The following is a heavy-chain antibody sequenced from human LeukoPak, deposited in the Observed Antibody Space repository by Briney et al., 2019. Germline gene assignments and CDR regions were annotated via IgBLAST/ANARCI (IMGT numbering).Heavy chain of an antibody. D-gene: IGHD2-15*01. CDR1: GGSLSSYY. CDR2: IYYSGSA. CDR3: AGNGVAATRGSRWFDP. Sequence: SETLSLTCTVSGGSLSSYYWSWIRQPPGKGLEGIGYIYYSGSANYNPSLKSRVTISVDTSKNQFSLKLSSVTAADTAVYYCAGNGVAATRGSRWFDPWGQGTLVTVSS. V-gene: IGHV4-59*01. J-gene: IGHJ5*02.